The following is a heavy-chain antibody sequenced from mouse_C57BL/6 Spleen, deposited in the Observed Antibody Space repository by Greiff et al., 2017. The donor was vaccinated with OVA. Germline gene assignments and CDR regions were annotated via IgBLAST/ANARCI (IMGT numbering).Heavy chain of an antibody. D-gene: IGHD1-1*01. CDR3: THYYYGSSPFDY. CDR1: GFNIKDYY. J-gene: IGHJ2*01. V-gene: IGHV14-1*01. CDR2: IDPEDGDT. Sequence: EVQLQQSGAELVRPGASVKLSCTASGFNIKDYYMHWVKQRPEQGLEWIGRIDPEDGDTEYAPKFQGKATMTADTSSNTAYLQLSSLTSEDTAVYYCTHYYYGSSPFDYWGQGTTLTVSS.